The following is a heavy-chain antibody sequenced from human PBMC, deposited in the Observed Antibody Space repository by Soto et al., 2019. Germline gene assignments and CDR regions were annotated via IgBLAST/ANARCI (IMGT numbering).Heavy chain of an antibody. CDR1: GYTFTSYD. Sequence: QVQLVQSGAEVKKPGASVKVSCKASGYTFTSYDINWVRQATGQGLEWMGWMNPNSGNTGYAQKFQGRVTMTRNTSIRTAYMELSSLRSEDTAVYYCARGRAYGSSWYYYYYGMDVWGQGTTVTVSS. CDR2: MNPNSGNT. CDR3: ARGRAYGSSWYYYYYGMDV. V-gene: IGHV1-8*01. D-gene: IGHD6-13*01. J-gene: IGHJ6*02.